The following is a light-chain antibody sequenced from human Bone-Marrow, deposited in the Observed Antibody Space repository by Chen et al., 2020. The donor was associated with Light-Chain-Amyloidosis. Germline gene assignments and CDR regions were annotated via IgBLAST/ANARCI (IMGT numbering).Light chain of an antibody. CDR2: DVY. CDR3: QQYDHFLS. J-gene: IGKJ4*01. V-gene: IGKV1-33*01. Sequence: IQMTQSPSSLSASVGDRVTITCQASQDISRFLNWYQQKPGKAPNLLIYDVYKLETGVPPRFSGSGSGKHFTLTIPSLQPEDIATYYCQQYDHFLSFGGGTKVEVK. CDR1: QDISRF.